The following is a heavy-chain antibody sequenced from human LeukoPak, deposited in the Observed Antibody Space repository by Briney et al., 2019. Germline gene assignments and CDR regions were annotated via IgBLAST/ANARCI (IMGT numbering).Heavy chain of an antibody. CDR1: GLTFSSYA. CDR3: AKAKESYFVLFDY. V-gene: IGHV3-23*01. D-gene: IGHD1-26*01. Sequence: GGSLSLFCAASGLTFSSYAMIWVPHAPGKGLEWGSAISGSGGSTYYAGSVKGRFTISRDNSKNTLYLQMNSLRAEDTAVYYCAKAKESYFVLFDYWGQGALGTVS. J-gene: IGHJ4*02. CDR2: ISGSGGST.